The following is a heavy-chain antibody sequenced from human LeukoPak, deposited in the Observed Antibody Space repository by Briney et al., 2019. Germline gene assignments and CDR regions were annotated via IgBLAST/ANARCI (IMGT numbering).Heavy chain of an antibody. Sequence: ASVKVSCKASGYTFTGYYMHWVRQAPGQGLEWMGWINPNSGGTNYAQKFQGWVTMTRDTSISTAYMELSRLRSDDTAVYYCARGVRYYDSSGYYLRDYYYYGMDVWGQGTTVTVSS. CDR3: ARGVRYYDSSGYYLRDYYYYGMDV. CDR2: INPNSGGT. CDR1: GYTFTGYY. J-gene: IGHJ6*02. D-gene: IGHD3-22*01. V-gene: IGHV1-2*04.